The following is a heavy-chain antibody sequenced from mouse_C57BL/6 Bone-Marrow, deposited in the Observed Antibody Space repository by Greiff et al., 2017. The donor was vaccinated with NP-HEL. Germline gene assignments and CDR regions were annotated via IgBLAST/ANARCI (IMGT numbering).Heavy chain of an antibody. CDR1: GYTFTSYL. CDR2: IDPNSGGT. D-gene: IGHD1-1*01. J-gene: IGHJ2*01. Sequence: VQLQQPGAELVKPGASVKLSCKASGYTFTSYLMHWVKQRPGRGLEWIGMIDPNSGGTKYNEKFKSKATLTVDKPASTAYMQLNSLTSEDSAVYYCARYYYGSSSFDYWGQGTTLTVSS. CDR3: ARYYYGSSSFDY. V-gene: IGHV1-72*01.